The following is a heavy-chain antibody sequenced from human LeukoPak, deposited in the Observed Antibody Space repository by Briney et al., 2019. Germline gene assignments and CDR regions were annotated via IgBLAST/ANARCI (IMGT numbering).Heavy chain of an antibody. CDR2: ISGSGGST. CDR1: GFTASSNY. CDR3: ARSPWLVGATSYYFDY. Sequence: GGSLRLSCAASGFTASSNYMNWVRQAPGKGLEWVSAISGSGGSTYYADSVKGRFTISRDNSKNSLYLQMNSLRAEDTAVYYCARSPWLVGATSYYFDYWGQGTLVTVSS. J-gene: IGHJ4*02. V-gene: IGHV3-23*01. D-gene: IGHD1-26*01.